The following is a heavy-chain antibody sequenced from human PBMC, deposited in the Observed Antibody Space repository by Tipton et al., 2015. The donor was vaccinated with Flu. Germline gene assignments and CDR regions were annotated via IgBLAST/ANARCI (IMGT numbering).Heavy chain of an antibody. Sequence: QLVQSGAEVKKPGSSVKVSCKASGGTFSSYVISWVRQAPGQGLEWLGGIISIFGSSNYAQKFQGRVTITADESTSTAYMELSSLRSEDTAMYYCARGSPRGDIFRGVFSEYFRHWSQGTLVTVSS. CDR3: ARGSPRGDIFRGVFSEYFRH. V-gene: IGHV1-69*01. CDR2: IISIFGSS. J-gene: IGHJ1*01. CDR1: GGTFSSYV. D-gene: IGHD3-10*01.